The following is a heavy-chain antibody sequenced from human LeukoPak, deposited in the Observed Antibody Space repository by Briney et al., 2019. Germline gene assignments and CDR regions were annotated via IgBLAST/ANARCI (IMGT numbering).Heavy chain of an antibody. J-gene: IGHJ6*03. V-gene: IGHV4-34*01. CDR3: ATQDMVRGVINYYYMDV. CDR1: GGSVTDYY. Sequence: SETLSLTCTVSGGSVTDYYWSWIRQSPGKGLEWIGEINHSGSTNYNPSLKSRVTISVDTSKNQFSLKLSSVTAADTAVYYCATQDMVRGVINYYYMDVWGKGTTVTISS. CDR2: INHSGST. D-gene: IGHD3-10*01.